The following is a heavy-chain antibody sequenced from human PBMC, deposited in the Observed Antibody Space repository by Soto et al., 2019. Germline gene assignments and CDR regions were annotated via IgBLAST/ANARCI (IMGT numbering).Heavy chain of an antibody. V-gene: IGHV2-5*02. Sequence: QNTLKQSGPTLVKPTQTLTPTCTFSGFSLTTRGVGVGCIRQPPGKALEWLALIYWDDDQGYTPSLKSRLTSTKATPKNQVFLTKTNRAPVDTPTFFCAHRPRGYSYDFDYWGQGTLVTVSS. D-gene: IGHD5-18*01. CDR1: GFSLTTRGVG. CDR2: IYWDDDQ. CDR3: AHRPRGYSYDFDY. J-gene: IGHJ4*02.